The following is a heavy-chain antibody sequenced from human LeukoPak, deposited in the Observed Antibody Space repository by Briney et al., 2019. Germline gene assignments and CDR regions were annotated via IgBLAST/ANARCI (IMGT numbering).Heavy chain of an antibody. J-gene: IGHJ4*02. CDR2: ISSGGDII. CDR3: ASRAHFWSGPGG. D-gene: IGHD3-3*02. Sequence: GGSLRLSCAASGFTFTDHYMSWVRQAPGKGLEWVSYISSGGDIIYYADSVKGRFTISRDNAKNSLYLQMNSLRGEDTAVYYCASRAHFWSGPGGWGQGTLVTVSS. CDR1: GFTFTDHY. V-gene: IGHV3-11*04.